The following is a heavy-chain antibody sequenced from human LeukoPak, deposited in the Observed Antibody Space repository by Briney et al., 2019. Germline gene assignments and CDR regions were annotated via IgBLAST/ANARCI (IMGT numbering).Heavy chain of an antibody. V-gene: IGHV1-2*04. CDR3: ARHAYDFNFDY. CDR1: GYTFTGYY. CDR2: INPNSGGT. J-gene: IGHJ4*02. Sequence: ASVKVSCKASGYTFTGYYMHWVRQAPGQGLEWMGWINPNSGGTNYAQKFQGWVTMTRDTSINTAYMELSRLRSDDTAVYYCARHAYDFNFDYWGQGTLVTVSS. D-gene: IGHD3-3*01.